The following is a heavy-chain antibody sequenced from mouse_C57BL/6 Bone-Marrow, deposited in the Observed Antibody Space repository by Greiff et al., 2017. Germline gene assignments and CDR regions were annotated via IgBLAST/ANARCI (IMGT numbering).Heavy chain of an antibody. V-gene: IGHV1-69*01. D-gene: IGHD3-3*01. CDR1: GYTFTSYW. CDR3: ARRRENVWFAY. CDR2: IDPSDSYT. Sequence: QVQLQQPGAELVMPGASVKLSCKASGYTFTSYWMHWVKQRPGQGLEWIGEIDPSDSYTNYNQKFKGKSTLTVGKSSSTAYMQLSSLTSEDSAVYYCARRRENVWFAYWGQGTLVTVSA. J-gene: IGHJ3*01.